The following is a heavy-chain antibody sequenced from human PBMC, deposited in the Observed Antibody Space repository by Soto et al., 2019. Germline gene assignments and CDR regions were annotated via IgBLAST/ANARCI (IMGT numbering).Heavy chain of an antibody. J-gene: IGHJ6*03. CDR3: ARDQGARQYCSSTSCYLGGSRADYYYYYYMDV. Sequence: GGSLRLSCAASGFTFSSYSMNWVRQAPGKGLEWVSYISSSSSTIYYADSVKGRFTISRDNAKNSLYLKMNSLGAEDTAVYYCARDQGARQYCSSTSCYLGGSRADYYYYYYMDVWGKGTTVTVSS. V-gene: IGHV3-48*01. CDR1: GFTFSSYS. D-gene: IGHD2-2*01. CDR2: ISSSSSTI.